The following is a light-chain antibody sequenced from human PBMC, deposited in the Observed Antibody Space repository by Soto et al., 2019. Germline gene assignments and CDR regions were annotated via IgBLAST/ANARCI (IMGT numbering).Light chain of an antibody. CDR1: QSISFY. CDR2: DAS. CDR3: QQYNSYSTWT. V-gene: IGKV1-5*01. Sequence: DIQMTQSPSTLSASVGDRVTITCRASQSISFYLDWYQQKTGKAPKVLIWDASRLESGVPSRFSGSGSGTEFTLTISSLQSDDFATYYCQQYNSYSTWTFGQGTKVEIK. J-gene: IGKJ1*01.